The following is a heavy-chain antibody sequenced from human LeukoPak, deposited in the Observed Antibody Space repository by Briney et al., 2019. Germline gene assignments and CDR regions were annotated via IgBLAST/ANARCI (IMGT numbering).Heavy chain of an antibody. CDR3: ARGQITMVRGVIITHDAFDI. Sequence: PSETLSLTCAVSGGSISSGGYSWSWIRQPPGKGLEWIGYIYHRGSTYYNPSLKSRVTISVDRSKNQFSLKLSSVTAADTAVYYCARGQITMVRGVIITHDAFDIWGQGTMVTVSS. V-gene: IGHV4-30-2*01. CDR2: IYHRGST. CDR1: GGSISSGGYS. J-gene: IGHJ3*02. D-gene: IGHD3-10*01.